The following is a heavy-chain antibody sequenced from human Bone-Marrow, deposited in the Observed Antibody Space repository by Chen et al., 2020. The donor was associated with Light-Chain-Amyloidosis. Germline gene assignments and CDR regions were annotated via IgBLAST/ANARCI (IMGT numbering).Heavy chain of an antibody. CDR3: GRDNKGGVDF. V-gene: IGHV4-59*01. J-gene: IGHJ4*02. Sequence: QVQLQESGPGLVQPSETLSLTCTVSGGSMDYYYWNWIRQPPGKGLEWICYIYNSGTTNYNPSLRSRGTMSVDMSKKQFSLKLSSVTAADTAVYYCGRDNKGGVDFWGQGTPVTVSS. CDR1: GGSMDYYY. D-gene: IGHD3-16*01. CDR2: IYNSGTT.